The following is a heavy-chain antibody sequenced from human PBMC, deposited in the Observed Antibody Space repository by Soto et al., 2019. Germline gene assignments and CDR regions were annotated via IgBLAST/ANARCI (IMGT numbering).Heavy chain of an antibody. CDR3: ARYLVVTAQKDNWFDP. J-gene: IGHJ5*02. V-gene: IGHV4-61*01. CDR1: GGSVSSSSYY. Sequence: SETLSLTCTVSGGSVSSSSYYWGWVRQPPGKGLEWIGYIYYSGSTNYNPSLKSRVTISVDTSKNQFSLKLSSVTAADTAVYYCARYLVVTAQKDNWFDPWGQGTLVTVSS. D-gene: IGHD2-21*02. CDR2: IYYSGST.